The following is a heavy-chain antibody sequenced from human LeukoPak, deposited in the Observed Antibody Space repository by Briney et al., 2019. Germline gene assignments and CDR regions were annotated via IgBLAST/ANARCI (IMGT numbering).Heavy chain of an antibody. Sequence: ASVKVSCKVSGYTLTELSMHWVRRAPGKGLEWMGGFDPEDGETIYAQKFQGRVTMTEDTSTDTAYMELSSLRSEDTAVYYCATDILTGYYASRYWGQGTLVTVSS. V-gene: IGHV1-24*01. J-gene: IGHJ4*02. D-gene: IGHD3-9*01. CDR3: ATDILTGYYASRY. CDR1: GYTLTELS. CDR2: FDPEDGET.